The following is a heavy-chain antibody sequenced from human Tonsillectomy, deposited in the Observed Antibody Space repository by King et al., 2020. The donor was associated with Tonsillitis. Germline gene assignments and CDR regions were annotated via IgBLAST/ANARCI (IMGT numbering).Heavy chain of an antibody. V-gene: IGHV3-30*04. D-gene: IGHD5-18*01. J-gene: IGHJ4*02. Sequence: VQLVESGGGVVQPGRSLRLSCAASGFTFSSYAMHWVRQAPGKGLEWVAVISYDGSNKYYADSVKGRFTISRDNSKNTLYLQMNSLRAEDTAVYYCARDQPERGYSYGDYCGQGTLVTVSS. CDR2: ISYDGSNK. CDR3: ARDQPERGYSYGDY. CDR1: GFTFSSYA.